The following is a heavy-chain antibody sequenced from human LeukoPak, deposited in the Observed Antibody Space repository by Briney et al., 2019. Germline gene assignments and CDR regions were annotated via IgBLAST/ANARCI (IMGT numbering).Heavy chain of an antibody. CDR3: ARRLYQGAFDI. Sequence: SETLSLTCAVSGASITSYYWSWIRQPPGKGLEWIGYIYYSGSTNYNPSLKSRVTISVDTSKNQFSLKLSSVTAADTAVYYCARRLYQGAFDIWGQGTMVTVSS. CDR1: GASITSYY. D-gene: IGHD2-21*02. V-gene: IGHV4-59*01. J-gene: IGHJ3*02. CDR2: IYYSGST.